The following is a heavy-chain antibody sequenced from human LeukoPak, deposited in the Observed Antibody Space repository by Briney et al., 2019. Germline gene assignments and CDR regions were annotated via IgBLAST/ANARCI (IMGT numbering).Heavy chain of an antibody. J-gene: IGHJ4*02. V-gene: IGHV4-39*07. Sequence: SETLSLTCTVSGGSISSSSYYWGWIRQPPGKGLEWIGSIYYSGSTYYNPSLKSRVTISVDTSKNQFSLRLSSVTAADTAVYYCARASGYYYGDFDYWGQGTLVTVSS. CDR3: ARASGYYYGDFDY. CDR1: GGSISSSSYY. D-gene: IGHD3-22*01. CDR2: IYYSGST.